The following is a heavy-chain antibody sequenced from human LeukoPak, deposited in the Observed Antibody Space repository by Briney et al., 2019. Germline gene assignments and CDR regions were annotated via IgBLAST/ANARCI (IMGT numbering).Heavy chain of an antibody. CDR2: IYRNGDT. J-gene: IGHJ6*02. V-gene: IGHV4-59*08. Sequence: PSETLSLTCTVSGASISSYSWSWIRQAPGKGLEWIGYIYRNGDTRYNPSLKSRVTISFDTSENQLSLRLSSVTAADTAVYHCAGQGLVHYYYGMDVWGRGTTVTVSS. CDR3: AGQGLVHYYYGMDV. CDR1: GASISSYS. D-gene: IGHD6-19*01.